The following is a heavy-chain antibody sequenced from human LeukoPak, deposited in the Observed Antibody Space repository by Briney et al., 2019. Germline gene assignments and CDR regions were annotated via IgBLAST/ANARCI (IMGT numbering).Heavy chain of an antibody. V-gene: IGHV3-49*03. CDR3: SSDYSSGWYYFDY. Sequence: GSLRLSCTASGFSLTNYAVSWFRQAPGKGLEWVGYIRSKASGGTTGYAASVKGRFSISRDDSKSIAYLQMNSLKTEDTAVYYCSSDYSSGWYYFDYWGQGTLVTVSS. J-gene: IGHJ4*02. D-gene: IGHD6-19*01. CDR2: IRSKASGGTT. CDR1: GFSLTNYA.